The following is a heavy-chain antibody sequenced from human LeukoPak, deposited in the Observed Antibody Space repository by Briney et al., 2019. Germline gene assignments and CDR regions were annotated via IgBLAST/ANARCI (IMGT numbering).Heavy chain of an antibody. CDR3: AREGYYGSGFDY. J-gene: IGHJ4*02. D-gene: IGHD3-10*01. Sequence: PSETLSLTCTVSGGSISSGDYYWSWIRQPPGKGLEWIGYIYYSGSTYYNPSLKSRVTISVDTSKNQFSLKLSSVTAADTAVYYCAREGYYGSGFDYWGQGTLVTVSS. CDR2: IYYSGST. V-gene: IGHV4-30-4*01. CDR1: GGSISSGDYY.